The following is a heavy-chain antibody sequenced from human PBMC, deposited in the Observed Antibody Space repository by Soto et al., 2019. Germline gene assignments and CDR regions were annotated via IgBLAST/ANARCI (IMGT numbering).Heavy chain of an antibody. V-gene: IGHV4-39*01. CDR2: IYYSGST. D-gene: IGHD3-22*01. CDR1: GGSISSSSYY. Sequence: SETLSLTCTVSGGSISSSSYYWGWIRQPPGKGLEWIGSIYYSGSTYYNPSLKSRVTISVDTSKNQFSLKLSSVTAADTAVYYCARLAITDYYDSSGYYGFDYWGQGTLVT. CDR3: ARLAITDYYDSSGYYGFDY. J-gene: IGHJ4*02.